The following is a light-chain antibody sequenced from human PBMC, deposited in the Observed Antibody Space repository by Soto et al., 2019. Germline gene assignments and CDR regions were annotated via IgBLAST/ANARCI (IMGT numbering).Light chain of an antibody. Sequence: EIVLTQSPATLSLSPGERATLSCRARQSVSNYLAWYQQKPGQAPRLLIYDASNRATGIPARFSGSGSGTDFTLTISSLEPEDFAVYYCQQRSTTWTFGQGTKVEIK. CDR1: QSVSNY. CDR2: DAS. J-gene: IGKJ1*01. CDR3: QQRSTTWT. V-gene: IGKV3-11*01.